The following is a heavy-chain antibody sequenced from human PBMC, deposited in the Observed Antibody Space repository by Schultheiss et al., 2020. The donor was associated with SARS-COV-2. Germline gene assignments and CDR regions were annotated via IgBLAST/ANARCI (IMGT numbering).Heavy chain of an antibody. Sequence: SETLSLTCIVSGGSISGYYWSWIRQPPGKGLEWIGEINHSGSTNYNPSLKSRVTISVDTSKNQFSLKLSSVTAADTAVYYCARESLALGDCDYWGQGTLVTVSS. CDR3: ARESLALGDCDY. D-gene: IGHD3-16*01. CDR1: GGSISGYY. CDR2: INHSGST. V-gene: IGHV4-34*01. J-gene: IGHJ4*02.